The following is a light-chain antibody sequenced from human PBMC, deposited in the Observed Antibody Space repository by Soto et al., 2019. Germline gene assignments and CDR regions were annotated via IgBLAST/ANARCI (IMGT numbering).Light chain of an antibody. CDR1: QSVSRGY. Sequence: EIVLTQSPGTLSLSPGERATLSCRASQSVSRGYLAWYQQKPGQAPRLLIYGTSSRATGIPDRFSASGYGTDFTLTISRLEPEDFALYYGQQYDRAPPITCGQGTRLEI. CDR3: QQYDRAPPIT. V-gene: IGKV3-20*01. CDR2: GTS. J-gene: IGKJ5*01.